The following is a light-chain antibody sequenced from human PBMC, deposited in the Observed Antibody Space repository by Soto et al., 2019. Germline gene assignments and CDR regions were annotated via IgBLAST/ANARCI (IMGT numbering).Light chain of an antibody. Sequence: QSVLTQPASVSGSPGQSITISCTGTSSDVGGYNYVSWYQQHPAKAPKLMIYEVNNRPSGVSNRFSGSKSDNTASLTISGLQAEDEADYYCSSYTSSTTLVFGGGTKVTVL. J-gene: IGLJ2*01. CDR2: EVN. CDR3: SSYTSSTTLV. CDR1: SSDVGGYNY. V-gene: IGLV2-14*01.